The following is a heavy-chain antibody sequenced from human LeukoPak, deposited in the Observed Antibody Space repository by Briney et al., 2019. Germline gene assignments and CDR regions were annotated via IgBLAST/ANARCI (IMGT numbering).Heavy chain of an antibody. CDR3: ASIRYDSSGYVFDY. CDR2: INSDGSST. Sequence: GGSLRLSCAASGFTFSSYWMHWVRQAPGKGLVWVSRINSDGSSTSYADSVKGRFTISRDNAKNTLYLQMNSLRAEDTAVCYCASIRYDSSGYVFDYWGQGTLVTVSS. CDR1: GFTFSSYW. J-gene: IGHJ4*02. D-gene: IGHD3-22*01. V-gene: IGHV3-74*01.